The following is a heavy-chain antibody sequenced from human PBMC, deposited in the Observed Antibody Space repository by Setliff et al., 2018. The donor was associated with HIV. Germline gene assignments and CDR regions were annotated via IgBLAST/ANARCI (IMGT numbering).Heavy chain of an antibody. V-gene: IGHV3-21*01. D-gene: IGHD3-3*01. Sequence: GGSLRLSCAASGFTFSSYSMNWVRQAPGKGLEWVSSISSSSSYIYYADSVKGRFTISRDNAKNSLYLQMNSLRAEDTAVYYCARAGLQFLEWLYYFDYWGQGTLVTV. CDR1: GFTFSSYS. CDR2: ISSSSSYI. CDR3: ARAGLQFLEWLYYFDY. J-gene: IGHJ4*02.